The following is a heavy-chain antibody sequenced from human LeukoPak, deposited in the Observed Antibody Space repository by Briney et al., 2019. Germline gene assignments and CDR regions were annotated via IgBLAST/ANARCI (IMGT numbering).Heavy chain of an antibody. V-gene: IGHV1-18*01. Sequence: GASVKVSCKASGYTFTSYGISWVRQAPGQGLEWMGWISAYNGNTNYAQKLQGRVNMTTDTSTSTAYMELRSLRSDDTAVYYCARDKEGYCSSTSCSRGDNWFDPWGQGTLVTVSS. D-gene: IGHD2-2*01. CDR1: GYTFTSYG. CDR2: ISAYNGNT. J-gene: IGHJ5*02. CDR3: ARDKEGYCSSTSCSRGDNWFDP.